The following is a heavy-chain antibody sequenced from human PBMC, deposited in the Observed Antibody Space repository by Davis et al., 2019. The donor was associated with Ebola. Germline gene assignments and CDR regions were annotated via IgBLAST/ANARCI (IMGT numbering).Heavy chain of an antibody. Sequence: GESLKISCAASGFTFSSYWMHWVRQAPGKGLVWVSRINSDGSSTSYADSVKGRFTISRDNAKNTLYLQMNSLRAEDTAVYYCARDPTTYYDFWSGYWRPYYYYGMDVWGQGTTVTVSS. CDR2: INSDGSST. J-gene: IGHJ6*02. CDR1: GFTFSSYW. D-gene: IGHD3-3*01. CDR3: ARDPTTYYDFWSGYWRPYYYYGMDV. V-gene: IGHV3-74*01.